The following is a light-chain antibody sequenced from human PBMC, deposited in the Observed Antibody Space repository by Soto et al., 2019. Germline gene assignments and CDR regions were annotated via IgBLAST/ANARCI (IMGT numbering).Light chain of an antibody. CDR1: QLFSSN. J-gene: IGKJ1*01. CDR2: GAS. V-gene: IGKV3-20*01. CDR3: HQYATSPRT. Sequence: EIVLTQSPGTLSLSPGERATLSCRASQLFSSNLAWYQHKPGQAPRLLIFGASSRATGIPDGFSGSGSGTDFNLTVNRLAPEDFAVYYCHQYATSPRTFGQGTKVDIK.